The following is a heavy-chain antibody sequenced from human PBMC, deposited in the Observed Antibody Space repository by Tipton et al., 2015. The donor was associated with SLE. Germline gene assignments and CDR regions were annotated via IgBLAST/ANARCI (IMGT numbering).Heavy chain of an antibody. D-gene: IGHD2/OR15-2a*01. CDR2: IYISGST. CDR1: GDSITNEDHY. Sequence: TLSLTCTVSGDSITNEDHYWNWIRQPAGKGLEWIGRIYISGSTSYNPSLRSRLTMPVDTSKNQFSLKMNSVTAADTAVYYCARGVIFKGFDSWGQGTLVTVSS. CDR3: ARGVIFKGFDS. V-gene: IGHV4-61*02. J-gene: IGHJ5*01.